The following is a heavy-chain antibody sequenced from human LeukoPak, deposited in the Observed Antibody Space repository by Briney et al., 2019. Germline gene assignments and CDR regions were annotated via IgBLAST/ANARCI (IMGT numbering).Heavy chain of an antibody. V-gene: IGHV3-20*04. Sequence: GGSLRLSCAASGFTFSSYGMHWVRQAPGKGLEWVSGINWSGDSTGYADSVKGRFTISRDNARNSLYLQMNSLRAEDTALYYCARDPRAYCSSTSCYYFDYWGQGTLVTVSS. CDR2: INWSGDST. CDR1: GFTFSSYG. J-gene: IGHJ4*02. D-gene: IGHD2-2*01. CDR3: ARDPRAYCSSTSCYYFDY.